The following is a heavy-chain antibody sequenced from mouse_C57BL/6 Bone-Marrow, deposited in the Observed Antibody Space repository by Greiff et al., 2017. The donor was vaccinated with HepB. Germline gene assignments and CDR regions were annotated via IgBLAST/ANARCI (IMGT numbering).Heavy chain of an antibody. V-gene: IGHV1-26*01. J-gene: IGHJ3*01. CDR3: ARGG. Sequence: EVQLQQSGPELVKPGASVKISCKASGYTFTDYYMNWVKQSHGKSLEWIGDINPNNGGTSYNQKFKGKATLTVDKSSSTAYMELRSLTSKDSAVYYCARGGWGQGTLVTVSA. CDR2: INPNNGGT. CDR1: GYTFTDYY.